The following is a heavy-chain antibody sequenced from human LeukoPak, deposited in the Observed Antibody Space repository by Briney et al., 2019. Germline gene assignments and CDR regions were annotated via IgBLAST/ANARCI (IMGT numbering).Heavy chain of an antibody. Sequence: SETLSLTCTVSGGSVSDYYWSWIRQSPGKGLEWIGYIYYTGTSYNPSLRSRVTISVDTSKNQFSLKLSSVTAADTAVYYCARGLRADYWGQGTLVTVSS. CDR1: GGSVSDYY. CDR2: IYYTGT. CDR3: ARGLRADY. D-gene: IGHD4-17*01. V-gene: IGHV4-59*08. J-gene: IGHJ4*02.